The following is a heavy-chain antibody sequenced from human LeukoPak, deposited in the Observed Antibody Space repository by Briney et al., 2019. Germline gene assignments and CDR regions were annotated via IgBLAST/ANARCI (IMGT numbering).Heavy chain of an antibody. CDR1: GYTFTSYD. Sequence: ASVKVSCKASGYTFTSYDINWVRQAPGQGLEWMGWMNPNSGNTGYAQKFQGRVTITRNTSISTAYMELSSLRSEDTAVYYCARAYYYGSGSYYDYFDYWGQGTLVTVSS. CDR2: MNPNSGNT. CDR3: ARAYYYGSGSYYDYFDY. V-gene: IGHV1-8*03. D-gene: IGHD3-10*01. J-gene: IGHJ4*02.